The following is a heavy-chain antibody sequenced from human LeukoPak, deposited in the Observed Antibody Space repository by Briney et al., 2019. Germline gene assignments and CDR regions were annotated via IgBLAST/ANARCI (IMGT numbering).Heavy chain of an antibody. Sequence: PSETLSLTCTVSGGSISSSSYYWGWIRQPPGKGLEWIGRVYYVGSTYHNPSLKSRVTISVDTSKNQFSLRLSSLTAADTAVYYCVRMRALVPYYYMDVWGKGTTVTISS. CDR3: VRMRALVPYYYMDV. J-gene: IGHJ6*03. V-gene: IGHV4-39*01. CDR1: GGSISSSSYY. D-gene: IGHD6-13*01. CDR2: VYYVGST.